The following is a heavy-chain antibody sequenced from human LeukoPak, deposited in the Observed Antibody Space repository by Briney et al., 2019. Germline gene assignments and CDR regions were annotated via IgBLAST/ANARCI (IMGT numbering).Heavy chain of an antibody. D-gene: IGHD3-10*01. V-gene: IGHV4-30-4*08. CDR3: ARRYGSGANTDWFDP. J-gene: IGHJ5*02. CDR2: IYYSGTT. CDR1: GGSISSGDHH. Sequence: SQTLSLTCTVSGGSISSGDHHRSWLRQPPGKGPEWIAYIYYSGTTYYNPSLKSRLTISLDTSKNQFSLKLSSVTAADTAVYYCARRYGSGANTDWFDPWGQGTLVTVSS.